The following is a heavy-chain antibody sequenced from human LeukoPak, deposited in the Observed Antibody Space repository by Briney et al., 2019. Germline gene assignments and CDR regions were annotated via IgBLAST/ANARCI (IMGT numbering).Heavy chain of an antibody. CDR2: ISSSGTG. J-gene: IGHJ4*02. D-gene: IGHD2-21*02. CDR1: GFTFSDYF. V-gene: IGHV3-11*04. Sequence: KTGGSLRLSCAASGFTFSDYFMSWIRQAPGKGLEWLPHISSSGTGYYTDSVKGRATISRDNAKNSLYLQMNSLRAEDTAVYYCARPAYCGGNCYYFPDYWGQGTLVTVSS. CDR3: ARPAYCGGNCYYFPDY.